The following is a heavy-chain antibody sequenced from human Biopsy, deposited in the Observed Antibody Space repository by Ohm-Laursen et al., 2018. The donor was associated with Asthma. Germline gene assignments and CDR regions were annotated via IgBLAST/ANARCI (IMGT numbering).Heavy chain of an antibody. Sequence: SLRLSCAASGFSFSNYGMAWVRLAPGKGLEWVALISNDGANKFYADSVQGRFTISRDNSKNTLYLQMHSLKIEDTAVYFCARQVKSTVFGVSYKKFDFWGQGTLVAVSS. CDR2: ISNDGANK. V-gene: IGHV3-30*03. J-gene: IGHJ4*02. CDR3: ARQVKSTVFGVSYKKFDF. CDR1: GFSFSNYG. D-gene: IGHD3-3*01.